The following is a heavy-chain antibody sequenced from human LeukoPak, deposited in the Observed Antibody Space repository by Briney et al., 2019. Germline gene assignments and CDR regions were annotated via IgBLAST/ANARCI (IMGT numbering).Heavy chain of an antibody. V-gene: IGHV1-2*02. CDR2: INPDNGGT. D-gene: IGHD2-2*01. Sequence: ASVKVSCRASGYTFTDYYIHWVRQAPGHGLEWMGWINPDNGGTKYAQKFQGRVTMTRDTSIRTVYMDLSRLRSDDTAVFYCTREARVGNWFDPWGQGTQVTVSS. CDR3: TREARVGNWFDP. CDR1: GYTFTDYY. J-gene: IGHJ5*02.